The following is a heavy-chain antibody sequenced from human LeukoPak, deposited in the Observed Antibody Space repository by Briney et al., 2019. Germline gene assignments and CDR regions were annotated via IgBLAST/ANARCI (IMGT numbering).Heavy chain of an antibody. CDR1: GGSISSSSYY. J-gene: IGHJ4*02. CDR2: IYYSGST. CDR3: ARGVRGVIYGYFDY. D-gene: IGHD3-10*01. V-gene: IGHV4-39*01. Sequence: PSETLSLTCTVSGGSISSSSYYRGWIRQPPGKGLEWIGSIYYSGSTYYNPSLKSRVTISVDTSKNQFSLKLSSVTAADTAVYYCARGVRGVIYGYFDYWGQGTLVTVSS.